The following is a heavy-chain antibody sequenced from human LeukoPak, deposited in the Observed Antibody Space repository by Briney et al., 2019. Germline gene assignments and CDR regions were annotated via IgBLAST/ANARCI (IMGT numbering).Heavy chain of an antibody. CDR1: GFIFTNFD. CDR3: AKDAPRSSGWFFLDY. CDR2: ISNRGDRS. D-gene: IGHD6-19*01. J-gene: IGHJ4*02. Sequence: PGGSLRLSCAASGFIFTNFDMTWVRQAPGKGLEWVSGISNRGDRSYYADSVKGRFTISRDNSKSTLYLQMSSLRVEDTAVYYCAKDAPRSSGWFFLDYWGQGILVTVSS. V-gene: IGHV3-23*01.